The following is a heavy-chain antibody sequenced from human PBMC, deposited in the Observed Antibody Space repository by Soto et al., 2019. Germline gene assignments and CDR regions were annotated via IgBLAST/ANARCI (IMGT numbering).Heavy chain of an antibody. CDR1: GASISSTSSYDW. CDR3: AKMVGATLVDY. V-gene: IGHV4-4*02. D-gene: IGHD1-26*01. Sequence: QVQLQESGPGLAKPAGTVSLTCTVFGASISSTSSYDWWSWIRQHTGKGMEWIGEIFHSGSTNYNPSLKSRVTMSVDKSKNQFSLRLSSVTAADTAVYYCAKMVGATLVDYWGQGSLVTVSS. CDR2: IFHSGST. J-gene: IGHJ4*02.